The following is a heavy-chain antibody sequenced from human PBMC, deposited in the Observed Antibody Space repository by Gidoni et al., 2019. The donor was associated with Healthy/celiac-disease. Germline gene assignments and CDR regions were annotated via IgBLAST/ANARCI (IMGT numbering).Heavy chain of an antibody. Sequence: EVQLLESGGGLVQPGGSLSLSCAASGFPFSSYAMSWVRQAPGKGLEWVSAISGSGGSTYYADSVKGRFTISRDNSKNTLYLQMNSLRAEDTAVYYCATSRRPAAIPYYFDYWGQGTLVTVSS. CDR2: ISGSGGST. CDR1: GFPFSSYA. V-gene: IGHV3-23*01. CDR3: ATSRRPAAIPYYFDY. D-gene: IGHD2-2*02. J-gene: IGHJ4*02.